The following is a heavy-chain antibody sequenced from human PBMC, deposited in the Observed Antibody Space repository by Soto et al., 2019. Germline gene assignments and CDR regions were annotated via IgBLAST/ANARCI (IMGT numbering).Heavy chain of an antibody. D-gene: IGHD1-1*01. CDR1: GCTFNSYA. J-gene: IGHJ4*02. Sequence: GGYRRVCWGASGCTFNSYAMHWGRQAPGKGLEWVAVISFNGIATYYADSVKGRVTISRDNSRNTVFLQMTSLRTEDTAVFYCARDIERIRWPHHNSVGPGHWGQGT. V-gene: IGHV3-30*04. CDR2: ISFNGIAT. CDR3: ARDIERIRWPHHNSVGPGH.